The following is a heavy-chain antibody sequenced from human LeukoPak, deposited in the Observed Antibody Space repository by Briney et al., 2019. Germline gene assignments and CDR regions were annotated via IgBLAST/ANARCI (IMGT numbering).Heavy chain of an antibody. CDR3: AKDRYGDYGLIDY. D-gene: IGHD4-17*01. CDR1: GFTFSSCV. V-gene: IGHV3-23*01. Sequence: PGGSLRLSCAASGFTFSSCVMSWARQAPGKGLEWVSVISASGGSIFYADSVKGRFTISRDNSKNTLYLQMNSLRAEDTAVYYCAKDRYGDYGLIDYWGQGTLVTVSS. J-gene: IGHJ4*02. CDR2: ISASGGSI.